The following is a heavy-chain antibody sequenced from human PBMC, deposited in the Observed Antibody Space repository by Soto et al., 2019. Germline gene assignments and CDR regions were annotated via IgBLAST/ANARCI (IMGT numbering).Heavy chain of an antibody. CDR3: ARDPKGNNWFDP. CDR2: IYYSGST. J-gene: IGHJ5*02. V-gene: IGHV4-59*01. CDR1: GGTISSYF. Sequence: SETLSLTCTVSGGTISSYFWSWIRQPPGKGLEWIGYIYYSGSTNYNPSLKSRVTISVDTSKNQFSLKLSSVTAADTAVYYCARDPKGNNWFDPWGQGTLVTVSS.